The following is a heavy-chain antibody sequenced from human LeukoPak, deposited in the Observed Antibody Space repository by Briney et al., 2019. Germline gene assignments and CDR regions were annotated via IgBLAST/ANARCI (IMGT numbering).Heavy chain of an antibody. J-gene: IGHJ6*02. CDR1: GYTFPNYH. V-gene: IGHV1-46*01. CDR3: ANAVAYYYGMDV. Sequence: ASVKVSCKASGYTFPNYHIHWVRQAPGQGLQWMGIINPSGGSTSYAQKFQGRVTMTRDTSTSTVYMELSSLRSEDTAVYYCANAVAYYYGMDVWGQGTTVTVSS. D-gene: IGHD6-19*01. CDR2: INPSGGST.